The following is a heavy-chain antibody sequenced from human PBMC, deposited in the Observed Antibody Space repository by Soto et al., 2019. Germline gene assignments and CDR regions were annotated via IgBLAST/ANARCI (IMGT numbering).Heavy chain of an antibody. Sequence: GGSLRLSCAASGFTFSSYWMHWVRQAPGKGLVWVSRINSSGSSTCYADSVKGRFTISRDNSKNTLYLQMNSLRAEDTAVYYCAKDREMAPTIWAFDIWGQGTMVTVSS. CDR3: AKDREMAPTIWAFDI. V-gene: IGHV3-74*01. CDR1: GFTFSSYW. CDR2: INSSGSST. D-gene: IGHD3-16*01. J-gene: IGHJ3*02.